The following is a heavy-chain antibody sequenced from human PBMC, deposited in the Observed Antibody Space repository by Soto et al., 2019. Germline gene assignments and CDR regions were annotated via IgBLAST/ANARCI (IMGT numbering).Heavy chain of an antibody. D-gene: IGHD1-26*01. CDR2: INTNTGDT. CDR1: GYTFTGYH. V-gene: IGHV1-2*04. CDR3: ARWVGASNWFDP. J-gene: IGHJ5*02. Sequence: QVHLVQSGAEVKEPGASVKVSCKTSGYTFTGYHIHWVRQAPGQWLEWMGWINTNTGDTNYAQKFQGWVTMTRDTSINTAYVQLSRLTSDDTAVYYCARWVGASNWFDPWGQGTLVTVSS.